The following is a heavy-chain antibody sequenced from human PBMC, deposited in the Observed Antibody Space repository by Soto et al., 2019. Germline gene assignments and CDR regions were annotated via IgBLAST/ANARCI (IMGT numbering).Heavy chain of an antibody. D-gene: IGHD3-9*01. Sequence: EVQLVESGGALVQPGGSLRFSCAASGFTFSDHYMDWVRQASGKGLEWVGRIRNKANSYTAEYAASVKGRFTISRDDSKNSLYLQMNSLKIEDTALYYCVRAGTGYQLDYWGQGTLVTVSS. CDR3: VRAGTGYQLDY. J-gene: IGHJ4*02. V-gene: IGHV3-72*01. CDR2: IRNKANSYTA. CDR1: GFTFSDHY.